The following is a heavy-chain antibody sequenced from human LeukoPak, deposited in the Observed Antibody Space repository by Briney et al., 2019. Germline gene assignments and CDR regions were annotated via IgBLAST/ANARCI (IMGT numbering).Heavy chain of an antibody. CDR3: ARADGYNQELDY. V-gene: IGHV4-59*01. Sequence: SETLSLTCTVSGGSINNYHWSWIRQPPGKGLEWIGYIYYSGGTSYNPSLKSRVTISVDTSKNQFSLKLSSVTAADTAVYYCARADGYNQELDYWGQGTLVTVSS. J-gene: IGHJ4*02. CDR2: IYYSGGT. CDR1: GGSINNYH. D-gene: IGHD5-24*01.